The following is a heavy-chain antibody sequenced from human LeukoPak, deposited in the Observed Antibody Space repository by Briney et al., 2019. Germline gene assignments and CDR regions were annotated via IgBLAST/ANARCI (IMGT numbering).Heavy chain of an antibody. Sequence: SETLSLTCTVSGGSISSSSYYWGWIRQPPGKGLEWIGSIYYSGSTYYNPSLKSRVTISVDTSKNQFSLKLSSATAADTAVYYCARLRWDFDPWGQGTLVTVSS. CDR2: IYYSGST. CDR3: ARLRWDFDP. J-gene: IGHJ5*02. CDR1: GGSISSSSYY. D-gene: IGHD4-23*01. V-gene: IGHV4-39*01.